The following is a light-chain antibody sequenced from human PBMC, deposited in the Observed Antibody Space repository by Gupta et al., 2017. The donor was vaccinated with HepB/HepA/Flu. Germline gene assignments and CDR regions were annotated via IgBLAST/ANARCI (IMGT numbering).Light chain of an antibody. J-gene: IGKJ4*01. CDR3: QQSDDYPLT. V-gene: IGKV1-9*01. Sequence: DIHLTQSPSFLSASLGDRVTITCRASQDISSYLAWFQQKPGKAPSLLIYAASTLQSGVPSRFSGSRSGTEFTLTISSLQPEDFATYYCQQSDDYPLTFGGGTKVEIK. CDR2: AAS. CDR1: QDISSY.